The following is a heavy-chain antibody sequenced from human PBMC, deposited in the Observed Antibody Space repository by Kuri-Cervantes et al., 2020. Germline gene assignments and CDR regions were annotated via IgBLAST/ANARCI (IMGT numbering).Heavy chain of an antibody. CDR2: ISYDGSNK. CDR1: GFTFSSYA. D-gene: IGHD6-19*01. J-gene: IGHJ1*01. CDR3: ARVGYSSGRKARQKYFQH. V-gene: IGHV3-30-3*01. Sequence: LSLTCAASGFTFSSYAMHWVRQAPGKGLEWVAVISYDGSNKYYADSVKGRFTISRDNSKNTLYLQMNSLRAEDTAVYYCARVGYSSGRKARQKYFQHWGQGTLVTVSS.